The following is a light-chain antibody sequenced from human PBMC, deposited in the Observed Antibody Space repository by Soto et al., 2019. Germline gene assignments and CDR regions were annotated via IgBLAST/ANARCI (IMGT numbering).Light chain of an antibody. CDR3: QQANSSPWT. J-gene: IGKJ1*01. CDR1: QGIGSW. V-gene: IGKV1-12*01. CDR2: AAS. Sequence: DLQMTQSPSSVSASVGDRVTITCRASQGIGSWLAWYQQKPGKAPKLLIYAASSLQSGVPSRFSASGSGTDLTLTISSLQPEDFATYYCQQANSSPWTFGQGTKVEIK.